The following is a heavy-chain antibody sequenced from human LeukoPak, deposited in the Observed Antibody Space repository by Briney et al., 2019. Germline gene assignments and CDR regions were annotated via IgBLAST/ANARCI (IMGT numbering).Heavy chain of an antibody. CDR1: GFTFSSHW. J-gene: IGHJ3*01. Sequence: GGSLRLSCIASGFTFSSHWMNWVRQAPGKGLEWVANIMQDGSEKYYVDSVKGRFIISRDNAKNSLYLQMNSLRAEDTAVYYCARENTKYGAYVSGFDFWGQGTMVTVSS. D-gene: IGHD4-17*01. CDR2: IMQDGSEK. CDR3: ARENTKYGAYVSGFDF. V-gene: IGHV3-7*01.